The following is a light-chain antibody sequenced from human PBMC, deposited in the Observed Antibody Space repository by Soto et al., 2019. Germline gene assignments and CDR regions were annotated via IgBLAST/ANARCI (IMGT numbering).Light chain of an antibody. CDR1: SSNIGAGYD. V-gene: IGLV1-40*01. J-gene: IGLJ2*01. CDR3: LSYDSSLSGVV. CDR2: GNS. Sequence: QSVLTQPPSVSGAPGQRVTISCTVSSSNIGAGYDVHWYQQLPGTAPKLLIYGNSNRPSGVPDRFSGSKSGTSASLAITGLQAEDEADYYCLSYDSSLSGVVFGGGTKLTVL.